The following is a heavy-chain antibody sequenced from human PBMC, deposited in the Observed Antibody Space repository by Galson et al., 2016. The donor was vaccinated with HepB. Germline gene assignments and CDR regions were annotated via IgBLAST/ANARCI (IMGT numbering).Heavy chain of an antibody. D-gene: IGHD6-13*01. J-gene: IGHJ3*02. V-gene: IGHV3-21*01. CDR3: ARTPGYSGTWYDAFDI. CDR2: ISGGSSYK. Sequence: SLRLSCAASGFTFTRYTMNWVRQSPGKGLEWVSSISGGSSYKYYADSVKGRFTISRDNSKNSLHLQMSSLRAEDTAIYFCARTPGYSGTWYDAFDIWGPGTIVTVSS. CDR1: GFTFTRYT.